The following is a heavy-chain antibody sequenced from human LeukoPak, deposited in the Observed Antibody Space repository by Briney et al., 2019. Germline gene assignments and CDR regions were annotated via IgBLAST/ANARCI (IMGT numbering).Heavy chain of an antibody. D-gene: IGHD3-16*02. V-gene: IGHV3-74*01. CDR3: ARGVVVIATSGNDY. CDR1: GFTFSNYW. J-gene: IGHJ4*02. Sequence: GGSLRLSCAASGFTFSNYWMHWVRQAPGEGLVWLSGITPDGSGTRYVDSVKGRFTIPRDNAKNTLYQQMNSLRTEDTAVYYCARGVVVIATSGNDYWGQGTLVTVSS. CDR2: ITPDGSGT.